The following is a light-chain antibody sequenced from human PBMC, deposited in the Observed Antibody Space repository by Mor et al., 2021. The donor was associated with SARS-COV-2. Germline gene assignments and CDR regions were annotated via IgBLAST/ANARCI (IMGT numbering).Light chain of an antibody. CDR3: QLPNSFPRA. CDR2: VAS. V-gene: IGKV1-12*01. J-gene: IGKJ1*01. CDR1: QGVSSW. Sequence: ASQGVSSWLVSYQHKAGKAPKVLIYVASSLQGGLPSRFSGSESGTDFTLTFSRQQPEDFAISYSQLPNSFPRAFGQGTKA.